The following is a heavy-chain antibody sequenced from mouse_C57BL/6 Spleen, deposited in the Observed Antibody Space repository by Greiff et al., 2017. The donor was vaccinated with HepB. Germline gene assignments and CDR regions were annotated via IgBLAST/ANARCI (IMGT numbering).Heavy chain of an antibody. CDR2: INPNNGGT. D-gene: IGHD1-1*01. J-gene: IGHJ1*03. Sequence: EVKLQQSGPELVKPGASVKISCKASGYTFTDYYMNWVKQSHGKSLEWIGDINPNNGGTSYNQKFKGKATLTVDKSSSTAYMELRSLTSEDSAVYYCARGGGSSLYWYFDVWGTGTTVTVSS. CDR3: ARGGGSSLYWYFDV. CDR1: GYTFTDYY. V-gene: IGHV1-26*01.